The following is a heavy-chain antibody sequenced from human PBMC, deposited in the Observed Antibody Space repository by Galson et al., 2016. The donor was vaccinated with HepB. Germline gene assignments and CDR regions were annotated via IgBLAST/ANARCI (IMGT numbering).Heavy chain of an antibody. Sequence: SVKVSCKASGYTFTSYAISWVRQAPGQGLEWVGWVSAYSGNTNYAQKVQDRVTMTTDTSTSTAYMELRSLRSDDTAVYYCAREVWRNYYGSGSYYEVDYCGEGTLVTVSS. D-gene: IGHD3-10*01. J-gene: IGHJ4*02. CDR1: GYTFTSYA. V-gene: IGHV1-18*01. CDR2: VSAYSGNT. CDR3: AREVWRNYYGSGSYYEVDY.